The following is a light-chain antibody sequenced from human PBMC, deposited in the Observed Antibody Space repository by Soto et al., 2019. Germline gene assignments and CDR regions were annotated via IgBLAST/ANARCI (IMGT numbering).Light chain of an antibody. CDR1: QSISSY. J-gene: IGKJ4*01. V-gene: IGKV1-39*01. CDR3: QQGYSTLLT. Sequence: DIQMTQSPSSLSASVGDRVTITCQASQSISSYLNWYQQKPGKAPKLLIYAASSLQSGVPSRFSGSGSGTDFTLTISSLQPEDFATYYCQQGYSTLLTFGGGTKVDIK. CDR2: AAS.